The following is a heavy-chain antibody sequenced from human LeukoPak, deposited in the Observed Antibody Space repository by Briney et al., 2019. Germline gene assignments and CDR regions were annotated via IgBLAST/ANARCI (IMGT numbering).Heavy chain of an antibody. J-gene: IGHJ4*02. Sequence: PSETLSLTCTVSAGSINSFYWSWLRQPPGKGLEWIGYVFHTGHTNYNPSLKSRVTMSVDTSKNQFYLKLSSVTAADTAVYYCARETREYYYDCSGYWDYWGQGTLVTVSS. D-gene: IGHD3-22*01. CDR1: AGSINSFY. CDR3: ARETREYYYDCSGYWDY. V-gene: IGHV4-59*12. CDR2: VFHTGHT.